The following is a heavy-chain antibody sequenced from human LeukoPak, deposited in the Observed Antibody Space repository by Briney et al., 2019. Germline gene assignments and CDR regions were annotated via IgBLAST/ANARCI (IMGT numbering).Heavy chain of an antibody. J-gene: IGHJ4*02. Sequence: ASVKVSCKVSGYTLTELSMHWVRQAPGKGLEWMGGFDPEDGETIYAQKFQGRVTMTRDTSISTAYMELRSLRSDDTAVYYCARDLGNSRASGYWGQGTLVTVSS. V-gene: IGHV1-24*01. CDR3: ARDLGNSRASGY. D-gene: IGHD4-23*01. CDR2: FDPEDGET. CDR1: GYTLTELS.